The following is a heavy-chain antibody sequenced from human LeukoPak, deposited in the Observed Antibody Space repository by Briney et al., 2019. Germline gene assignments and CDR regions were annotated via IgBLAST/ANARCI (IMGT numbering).Heavy chain of an antibody. CDR2: ISYDGSNK. Sequence: PGGSLRLSCAASGFTFSSYAMHWVRQAPGKGLEWVAVISYDGSNKYYADSVKGRFTISRDSSKNTLYLQMNSLRAEDTAVYYCARGGGGNVDYWGQGTLVTVSS. J-gene: IGHJ4*02. V-gene: IGHV3-30*04. CDR1: GFTFSSYA. D-gene: IGHD4-23*01. CDR3: ARGGGGNVDY.